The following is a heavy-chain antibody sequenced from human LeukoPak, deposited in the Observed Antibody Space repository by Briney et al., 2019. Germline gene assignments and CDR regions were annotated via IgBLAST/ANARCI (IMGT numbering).Heavy chain of an antibody. CDR1: GYTFTSYY. Sequence: ASVTVSCKASGYTFTSYYMHWVRQAPGQGLEWMGIINPSGGSTSYAQKFQGRVTMTRDTSTSTVYMELSSLRSEDTAVYYCAREGVDRVGATGYDVVVVAATQDFDYWGQGTLVTVSS. V-gene: IGHV1-46*01. CDR3: AREGVDRVGATGYDVVVVAATQDFDY. CDR2: INPSGGST. D-gene: IGHD2-15*01. J-gene: IGHJ4*02.